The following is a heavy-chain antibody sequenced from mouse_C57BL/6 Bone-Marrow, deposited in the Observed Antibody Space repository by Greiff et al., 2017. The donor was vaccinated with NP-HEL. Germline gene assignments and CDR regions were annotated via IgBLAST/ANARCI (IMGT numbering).Heavy chain of an antibody. CDR1: GFTFRSYG. CDR3: ARHYYSNYFDY. D-gene: IGHD2-5*01. V-gene: IGHV5-6*01. Sequence: EVPLVESGGDLVKPGGSLKLSCAASGFTFRSYGMSWVRQTPDKRLEWVATISSGGSYTYYPDSVKGRFTISRDNAKNTLYLQMSSLKSEDTAMYYCARHYYSNYFDYWGQGTTLTVSS. J-gene: IGHJ2*01. CDR2: ISSGGSYT.